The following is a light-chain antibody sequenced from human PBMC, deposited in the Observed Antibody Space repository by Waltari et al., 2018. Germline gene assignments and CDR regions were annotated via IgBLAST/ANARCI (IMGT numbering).Light chain of an antibody. Sequence: EIVMTEAPATLSVSPGEKATLSCRASQGVSSNLVCYQQKPGQAPRLLIYGASTRATGIPARFSGSVSGTEFTLTISSLQSEDFAVYYCQQYNNWPLFGGGTKVEIK. J-gene: IGKJ4*01. CDR1: QGVSSN. CDR2: GAS. V-gene: IGKV3-15*01. CDR3: QQYNNWPL.